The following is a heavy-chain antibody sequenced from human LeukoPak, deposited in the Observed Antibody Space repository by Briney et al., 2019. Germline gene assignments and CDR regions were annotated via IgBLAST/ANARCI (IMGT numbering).Heavy chain of an antibody. CDR3: ARGLYSSSWYYN. Sequence: GGSLRLSCAASGFTFSPYSMNWVRQAPGKGLEWVSYINSVSTIHYADSVKGRFTISRDNSKNTLYLQMNSLRAEDTAVYFCARGLYSSSWYYNWGQGTLVTVSS. CDR1: GFTFSPYS. D-gene: IGHD6-13*01. J-gene: IGHJ4*02. CDR2: INSVSTI. V-gene: IGHV3-48*01.